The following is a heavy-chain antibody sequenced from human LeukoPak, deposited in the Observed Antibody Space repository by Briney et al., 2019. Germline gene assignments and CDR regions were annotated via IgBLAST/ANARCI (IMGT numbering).Heavy chain of an antibody. CDR3: ARAGPPHYYFDY. V-gene: IGHV3-74*03. CDR1: GFTFSSYW. J-gene: IGHJ4*02. CDR2: VNFDGSST. Sequence: GGSLRLSCAASGFTFSSYWMHWVRQAPGKGLVWGSRVNFDGSSTKYADSVKGRFTISRDNAKNTLYLQMNSLRAEDTAVYYCARAGPPHYYFDYWGQGTLVTVSS.